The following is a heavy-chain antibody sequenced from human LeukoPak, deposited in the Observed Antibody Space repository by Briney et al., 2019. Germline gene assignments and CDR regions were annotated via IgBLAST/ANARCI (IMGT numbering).Heavy chain of an antibody. CDR3: ARGSVTYYYDSSGYYY. V-gene: IGHV4-38-2*02. CDR2: IYHSGST. Sequence: SETLSLTCTVSGYSISSGYYWGWIRQPPGKGLEWIGSIYHSGSTYYNPSLKSRVTISVDTSKNQFSLKLSSVTAADTAVYYCARGSVTYYYDSSGYYYWGQGTLVTVSS. CDR1: GYSISSGYY. D-gene: IGHD3-22*01. J-gene: IGHJ4*02.